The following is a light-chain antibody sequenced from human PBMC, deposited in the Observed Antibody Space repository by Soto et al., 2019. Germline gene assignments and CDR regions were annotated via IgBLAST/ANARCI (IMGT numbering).Light chain of an antibody. Sequence: NFMLTQPHSVSESPGKTVTISCTRSSGSIASNYVQWYQQRPGSAPTTVIYADNQRPSGVPDRFSGSIDSSSNSASLTISGLKTEDEADYNCQSYDSSNQVFGGGTKLTVL. J-gene: IGLJ2*01. V-gene: IGLV6-57*03. CDR1: SGSIASNY. CDR3: QSYDSSNQV. CDR2: ADN.